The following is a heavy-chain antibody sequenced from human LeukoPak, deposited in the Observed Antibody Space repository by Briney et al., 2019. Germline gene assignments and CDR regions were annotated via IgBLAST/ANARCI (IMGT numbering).Heavy chain of an antibody. D-gene: IGHD6-19*01. Sequence: PGGSLRLSCAASGFTVSSNYMSWVRQAPGKGLEWVSVIYSGGDTYYADSVEGRFTVSRDNSKNTLYLQMNSLRAEDTAAYYCAREVEYSSGCLANWGQGTLVTVSS. J-gene: IGHJ4*02. CDR1: GFTVSSNY. CDR3: AREVEYSSGCLAN. V-gene: IGHV3-66*02. CDR2: IYSGGDT.